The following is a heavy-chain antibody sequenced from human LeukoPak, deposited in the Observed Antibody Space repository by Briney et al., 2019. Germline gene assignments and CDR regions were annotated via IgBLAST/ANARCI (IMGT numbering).Heavy chain of an antibody. CDR1: GGSFSGYY. D-gene: IGHD3-10*01. V-gene: IGHV4-34*01. J-gene: IGHJ4*02. CDR2: INHSGST. Sequence: PSETLSLTCAVYGGSFSGYYWSWIRRPPGKGLEWIGEINHSGSTNYNPSLKSRVTISVDTSKSQFSLKLSSVTAADTAVYYCAGEGITMVRGVKGYWGQGTLVTVSS. CDR3: AGEGITMVRGVKGY.